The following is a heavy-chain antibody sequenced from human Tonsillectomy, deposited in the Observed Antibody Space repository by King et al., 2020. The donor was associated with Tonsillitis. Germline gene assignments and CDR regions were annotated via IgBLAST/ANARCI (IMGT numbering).Heavy chain of an antibody. CDR2: ISYDGSNK. V-gene: IGHV3-30*18. J-gene: IGHJ4*02. CDR3: AKDGFLFDYSNYFDY. D-gene: IGHD4-11*01. CDR1: GFTFSSYG. Sequence: VQLVESGGGVVPPGRSLRLSCAASGFTFSSYGMHWVRQAPGKGLEWVAVISYDGSNKYYADSVKGRFTISRDNSKNTLYLQMNSLRAEDTAVYYCAKDGFLFDYSNYFDYWGQGTLVTVSS.